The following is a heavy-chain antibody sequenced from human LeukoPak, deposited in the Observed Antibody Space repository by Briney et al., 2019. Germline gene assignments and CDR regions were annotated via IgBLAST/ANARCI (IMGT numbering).Heavy chain of an antibody. J-gene: IGHJ4*02. D-gene: IGHD2-21*02. CDR2: IYYSGST. CDR1: GGSISSSSYY. V-gene: IGHV4-39*07. Sequence: SETLSLTCTVSGGSISSSSYYWGWIRQPPGKGLEWIGSIYYSGSTYYNPSLKSRVTISVDTSKNQFSLKLSSVTAADTAVYYCARVSEAHCGGDCYSFGLDYWGQGTLVTVSS. CDR3: ARVSEAHCGGDCYSFGLDY.